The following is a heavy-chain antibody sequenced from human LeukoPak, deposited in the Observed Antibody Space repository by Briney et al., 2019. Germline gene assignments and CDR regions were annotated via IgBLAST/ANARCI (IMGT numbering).Heavy chain of an antibody. CDR2: IYYSGST. Sequence: SETLSLTCTVSGGSISCHYWSWIRQPPGKGLEWIGYIYYSGSTNYNPSLKSRVTISVDTSKNQFSLKLSSVTAADTAVYYCARMPYYDFWSGNYYYYYYMDVWGKGTTVTVSS. CDR3: ARMPYYDFWSGNYYYYYYMDV. CDR1: GGSISCHY. V-gene: IGHV4-59*11. D-gene: IGHD3-3*01. J-gene: IGHJ6*03.